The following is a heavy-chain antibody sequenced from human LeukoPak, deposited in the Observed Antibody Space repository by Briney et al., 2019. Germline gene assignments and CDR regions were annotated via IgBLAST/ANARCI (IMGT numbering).Heavy chain of an antibody. CDR1: GFTFSTHG. D-gene: IGHD4-17*01. CDR3: AKPDYGDYYYSYYYMDV. CDR2: IRYDGSNK. Sequence: PGGSLRLSCAASGFTFSTHGMHWVRQAPGKGLEWVTFIRYDGSNKYYADSVKGRFTISRDNSKNTLYLQMNSLSAEDTAVYYCAKPDYGDYYYSYYYMDVWGKGTTVTISS. J-gene: IGHJ6*03. V-gene: IGHV3-30*02.